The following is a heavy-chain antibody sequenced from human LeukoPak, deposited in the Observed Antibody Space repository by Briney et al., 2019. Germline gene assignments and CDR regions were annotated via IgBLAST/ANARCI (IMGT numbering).Heavy chain of an antibody. CDR3: VRVRAPKYDSSGPHALYAFEI. J-gene: IGHJ3*02. V-gene: IGHV3-21*01. CDR2: ISSSGTYI. CDR1: GFTFSSYS. Sequence: GGSLRLSCAASGFTFSSYSMNWVRQAPGRGLEWVSCISSSGTYIYYLDSVKGRFTVSRDNAKNSLYLQMNTLRAEDTAVYYCVRVRAPKYDSSGPHALYAFEIWGQGTMVTVSS. D-gene: IGHD3-22*01.